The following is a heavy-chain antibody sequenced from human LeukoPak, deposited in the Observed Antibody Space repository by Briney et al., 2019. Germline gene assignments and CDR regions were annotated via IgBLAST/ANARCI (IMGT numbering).Heavy chain of an antibody. Sequence: GGSLRLSCAASGFTFDDYAMHWVRQAPGKGLEWVSGISWNSGSIGYADSVKGRFTISRDNAKNSLYLQMNSLRAEDTALYYCAKAVKMATIKYWDYWGQGTLVTVSS. CDR1: GFTFDDYA. J-gene: IGHJ4*02. CDR3: AKAVKMATIKYWDY. V-gene: IGHV3-9*01. D-gene: IGHD5-24*01. CDR2: ISWNSGSI.